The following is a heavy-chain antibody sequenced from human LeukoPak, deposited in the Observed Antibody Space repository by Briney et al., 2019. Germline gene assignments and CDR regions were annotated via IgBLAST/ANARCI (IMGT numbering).Heavy chain of an antibody. CDR3: GRRPSYDTLTGYIYRYFDL. CDR2: INYSGST. V-gene: IGHV4-59*01. Sequence: SETLSLTCTVSGGSISSYYWSWIRKPPGKGLEWIGYINYSGSTDYNPSLKSRVTMSVDTSKNQFSLKLSSVTAADTAVYFCGRRPSYDTLTGYIYRYFDLWGRGTLVTVSS. J-gene: IGHJ2*01. CDR1: GGSISSYY. D-gene: IGHD3-9*01.